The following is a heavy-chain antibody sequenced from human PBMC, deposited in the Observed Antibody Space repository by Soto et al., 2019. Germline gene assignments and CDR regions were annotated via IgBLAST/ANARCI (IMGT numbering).Heavy chain of an antibody. V-gene: IGHV3-72*01. CDR1: GFTFSDHY. D-gene: IGHD2-2*02. CDR3: ARGYCTSTSCYTGPEAFDI. J-gene: IGHJ3*02. CDR2: TRNKANSYTT. Sequence: GGSLRLSCAASGFTFSDHYMEWVRQAPGKGLEWVGRTRNKANSYTTEYAASVKGRFTISRDDSKNSLYLQMNSLKTEDTAVYYCARGYCTSTSCYTGPEAFDIWGQGTMVTVSS.